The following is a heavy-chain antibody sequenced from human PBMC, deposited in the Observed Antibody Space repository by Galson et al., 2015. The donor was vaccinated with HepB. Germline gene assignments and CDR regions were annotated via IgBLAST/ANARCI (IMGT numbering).Heavy chain of an antibody. CDR3: ARSSSGPLRYYGMDV. Sequence: QSGAEVKKPGESLKISCKGSGYNFSGYWIGWVRQMPGKGLEWMGTIFPGDSHTRYSPSFQGQVTISADKSTAYLQWSSLKASDTAMYYCARSSSGPLRYYGMDVWGQGTTVTVSS. D-gene: IGHD3-22*01. CDR2: IFPGDSHT. CDR1: GYNFSGYW. V-gene: IGHV5-51*03. J-gene: IGHJ6*02.